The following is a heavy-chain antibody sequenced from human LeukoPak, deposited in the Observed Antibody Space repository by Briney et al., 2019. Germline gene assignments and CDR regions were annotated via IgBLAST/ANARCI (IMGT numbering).Heavy chain of an antibody. CDR1: GYTFTDYA. CDR3: AKGQNGYVWGSYLIDY. J-gene: IGHJ4*02. D-gene: IGHD3-16*02. Sequence: ASVKVSCKASGYTFTDYALHWVRQAPGQSLEWMGWITTGRGETRYSQEFQRRITFTRDTSASTVYMDLSDLRAEDTAVYYCAKGQNGYVWGSYLIDYWGQGTLVTVSS. CDR2: ITTGRGET. V-gene: IGHV1-3*03.